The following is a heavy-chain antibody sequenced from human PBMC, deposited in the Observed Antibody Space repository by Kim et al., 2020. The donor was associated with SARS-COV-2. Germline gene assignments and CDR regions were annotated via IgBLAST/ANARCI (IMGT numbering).Heavy chain of an antibody. V-gene: IGHV3-53*01. J-gene: IGHJ1*01. CDR3: ARDGITAETLATPHLEYFQH. Sequence: GGSLRLSCAASGFTVSSNYMSWVRQAPGKGLEWVSVIYSGGSTYYADSVKGRFTISRDNSKNTLYLQMNSLRAEDTAVYYCARDGITAETLATPHLEYFQHWGRGTLVTVSS. CDR1: GFTVSSNY. CDR2: IYSGGST. D-gene: IGHD6-6*01.